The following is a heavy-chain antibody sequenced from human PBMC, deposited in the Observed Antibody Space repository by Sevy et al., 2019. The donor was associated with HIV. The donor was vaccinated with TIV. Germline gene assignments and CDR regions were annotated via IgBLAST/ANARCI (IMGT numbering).Heavy chain of an antibody. J-gene: IGHJ6*02. CDR2: INPNSGGT. Sequence: ASLKVSCKASGYTFTGYYMHWVRQAPGQGLEWMGWINPNSGGTNYAQKSQGRVTMTRDTSISTAYMELSRLRSDDTAVYYCARGALVVINTGYYYGMDVWGQGTTVTVSS. D-gene: IGHD3-22*01. CDR1: GYTFTGYY. CDR3: ARGALVVINTGYYYGMDV. V-gene: IGHV1-2*02.